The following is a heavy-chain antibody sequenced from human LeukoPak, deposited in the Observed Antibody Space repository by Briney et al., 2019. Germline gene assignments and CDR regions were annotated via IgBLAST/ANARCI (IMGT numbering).Heavy chain of an antibody. CDR1: GGSISSYY. J-gene: IGHJ6*03. D-gene: IGHD6-13*01. CDR2: IYTSGST. CDR3: ARSRPYSSSWYGYYYYMDV. Sequence: KPSETLSLTCTVSGGSISSYYWSWIRQPAGNGLEWIGRIYTSGSTNYNPSLKSRVTMSVDASKNQFSLKLSSVTAADTAVYYCARSRPYSSSWYGYYYYMDVWGKGTTVTVSS. V-gene: IGHV4-4*07.